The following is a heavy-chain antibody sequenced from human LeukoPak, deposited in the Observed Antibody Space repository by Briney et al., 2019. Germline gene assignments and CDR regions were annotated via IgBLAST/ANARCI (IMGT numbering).Heavy chain of an antibody. Sequence: QPGRSLRLSCAASGFTFSSYGMHWVRQAPGKGLEWVAVIWYDGSNKYYADSVKGRFTISRDNSKNTLYLQMNSLRAEDTAVYYCARDGLDYYDSSGSLYYFDYWGQGTLVTASS. CDR1: GFTFSSYG. J-gene: IGHJ4*02. CDR3: ARDGLDYYDSSGSLYYFDY. V-gene: IGHV3-33*01. D-gene: IGHD3-22*01. CDR2: IWYDGSNK.